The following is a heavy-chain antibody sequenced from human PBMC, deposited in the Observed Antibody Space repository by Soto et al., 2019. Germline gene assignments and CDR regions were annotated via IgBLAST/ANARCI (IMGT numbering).Heavy chain of an antibody. CDR2: IDPSDSRT. CDR1: GYSFPHYW. CDR3: VTLVSQDVDP. V-gene: IGHV5-10-1*01. D-gene: IGHD6-6*01. J-gene: IGHJ5*02. Sequence: PGESLKISCKGSGYSFPHYWISWVRQVPGKGLEWMGRIDPSDSRTNYSPSFQGHVTMPVDKSINTAYLQWSSLKASDTAMYYCVTLVSQDVDPWGQGTLVTVSS.